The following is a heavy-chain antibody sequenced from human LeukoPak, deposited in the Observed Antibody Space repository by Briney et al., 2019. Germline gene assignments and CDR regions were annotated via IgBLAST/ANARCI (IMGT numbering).Heavy chain of an antibody. J-gene: IGHJ4*02. CDR3: AKYYYGSGSYYKPYHFDY. CDR2: ISGSGGST. D-gene: IGHD3-10*01. CDR1: GFTFSSYA. Sequence: PGGSLRLSCAASGFTFSSYAMSWVRQAPGKGLEWVSAISGSGGSTYYADPVKGRFTISRDNSKNTLYLQMNSLRAEDTAVYYCAKYYYGSGSYYKPYHFDYWGQGTLVTVSS. V-gene: IGHV3-23*01.